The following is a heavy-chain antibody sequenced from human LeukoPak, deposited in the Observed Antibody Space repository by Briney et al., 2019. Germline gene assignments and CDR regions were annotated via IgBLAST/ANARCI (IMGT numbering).Heavy chain of an antibody. Sequence: GGSLRLSCAASGFTLSNHWMTWVRQAPGKGLEWVAVISYDGSNKYYADSVKGRFTISRDNSKNTLYLQMNSLRAEDTAVYYCARDWYSGTYYAGDYWGQGTLVTVSS. CDR2: ISYDGSNK. V-gene: IGHV3-30-3*01. CDR1: GFTLSNHW. D-gene: IGHD1-26*01. J-gene: IGHJ4*02. CDR3: ARDWYSGTYYAGDY.